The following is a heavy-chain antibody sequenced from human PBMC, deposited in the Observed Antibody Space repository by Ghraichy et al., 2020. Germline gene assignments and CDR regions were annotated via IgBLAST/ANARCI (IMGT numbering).Heavy chain of an antibody. D-gene: IGHD2-2*01. V-gene: IGHV3-13*01. CDR3: ARGLQGYCNYTNCPFDQ. Sequence: GSLRLSCVVSGFTFSNYDMHWVRQGTGRGLEWVSSIGTLGDTYYPGSVEGRFTISRENATGSLYLQMNSLRAGDTAVYYCARGLQGYCNYTNCPFDQWGQGTLVTVSS. J-gene: IGHJ4*02. CDR2: IGTLGDT. CDR1: GFTFSNYD.